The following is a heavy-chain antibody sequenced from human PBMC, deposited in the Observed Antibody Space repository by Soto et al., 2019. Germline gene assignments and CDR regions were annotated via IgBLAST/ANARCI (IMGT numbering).Heavy chain of an antibody. CDR3: ARRGSGSYYDY. J-gene: IGHJ4*02. Sequence: EVQLLESGGGLVQPGGSLRLSCAASGFTFSSYAMRWVRQALVKGLEWVSDISGSGGSTYYADSVKGRFTISRDNSKNTLDLQMNSLRAEDTAVYYCARRGSGSYYDYWGQGTLVTVSS. CDR1: GFTFSSYA. V-gene: IGHV3-23*01. D-gene: IGHD1-26*01. CDR2: ISGSGGST.